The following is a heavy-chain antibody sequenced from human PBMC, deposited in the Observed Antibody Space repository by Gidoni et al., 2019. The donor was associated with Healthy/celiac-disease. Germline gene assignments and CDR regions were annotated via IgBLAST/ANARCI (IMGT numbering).Heavy chain of an antibody. CDR1: GFTFSSYW. J-gene: IGHJ4*02. CDR2: IKQDGSEK. V-gene: IGHV3-7*01. Sequence: EVQLVESGGGLVQPGGSLRLSCAASGFTFSSYWMSWVRQAPGKGLEWVANIKQDGSEKYYVDSVKGRFTISRDNAKNSLYLQMNSLRAEDTAVYYCAGTGAYSHFDYWGQGTLVTVSS. D-gene: IGHD4-4*01. CDR3: AGTGAYSHFDY.